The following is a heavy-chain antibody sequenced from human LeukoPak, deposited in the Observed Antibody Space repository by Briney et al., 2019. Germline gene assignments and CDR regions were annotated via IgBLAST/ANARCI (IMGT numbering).Heavy chain of an antibody. CDR2: ITPFNGNT. Sequence: ASVKVSCTASGYTFTYRYLHWVRQAPGQALEWMGWITPFNGNTNYAQKFQDRVTITRDRSMSTAYMELSSLRSEDTAMYYCVREGDYYGSGSYYTFDYWGQGTLVTVSS. CDR1: GYTFTYRY. CDR3: VREGDYYGSGSYYTFDY. J-gene: IGHJ4*02. V-gene: IGHV1-45*02. D-gene: IGHD3-10*01.